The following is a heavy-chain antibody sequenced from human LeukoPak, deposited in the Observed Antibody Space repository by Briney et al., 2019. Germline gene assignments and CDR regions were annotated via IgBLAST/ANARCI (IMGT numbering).Heavy chain of an antibody. D-gene: IGHD3-22*01. J-gene: IGHJ4*02. V-gene: IGHV1-18*01. CDR3: ATEGKYYYDSSGYYPLFY. CDR1: GYTFANYG. Sequence: ASVTVSCKASGYTFANYGISWVRQAPGQGLEWMGWISAYNGNTDYPQKLQGRVTMTTDTSTNTAYMELRSLRSDDTAVYYCATEGKYYYDSSGYYPLFYWGQGTLVTVSS. CDR2: ISAYNGNT.